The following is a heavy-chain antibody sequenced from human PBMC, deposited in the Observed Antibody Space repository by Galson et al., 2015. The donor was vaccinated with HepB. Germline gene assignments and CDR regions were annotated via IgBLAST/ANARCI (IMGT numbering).Heavy chain of an antibody. Sequence: SVKVSCKASGGTFSSYAISWVRQAPGQGLEWMGGIIPIFGTANYAQKFQGRVTITADKSTSTAYMELSSLRSEDTAVYYCARSTTVDPTRYYYYGMDVWGQGTTVTVSS. CDR1: GGTFSSYA. CDR3: ARSTTVDPTRYYYYGMDV. CDR2: IIPIFGTA. V-gene: IGHV1-69*06. D-gene: IGHD4-17*01. J-gene: IGHJ6*02.